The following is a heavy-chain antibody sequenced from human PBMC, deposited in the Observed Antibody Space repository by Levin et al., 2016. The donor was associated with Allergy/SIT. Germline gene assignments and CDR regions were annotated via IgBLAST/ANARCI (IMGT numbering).Heavy chain of an antibody. V-gene: IGHV3-11*01. Sequence: WIRQPPGKGLEWVSYISSSGSTIYYADSVKGRFTISRDNAKNSLYLQMNSLRAEDTAVYYCARDSGPYDFWSGYYYYYYYMDVWGKGTTVTVSS. CDR2: ISSSGSTI. J-gene: IGHJ6*03. CDR3: ARDSGPYDFWSGYYYYYYYMDV. D-gene: IGHD3-3*01.